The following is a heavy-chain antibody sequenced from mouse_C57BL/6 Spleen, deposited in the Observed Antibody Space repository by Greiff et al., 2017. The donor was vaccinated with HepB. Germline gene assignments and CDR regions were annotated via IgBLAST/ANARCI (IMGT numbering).Heavy chain of an antibody. D-gene: IGHD2-4*01. CDR1: GFTFSDYG. Sequence: EVKLEESGGGLVKPGGSLKLSCAASGFTFSDYGMHWVRQAPEKGLEWVAYISSGSSTIYYADTVKGRFTISRDNAKNTLFLQMTSLRSEDTAMYYCARQDYDDGGFAYWGQGTLVTVSA. CDR2: ISSGSSTI. CDR3: ARQDYDDGGFAY. J-gene: IGHJ3*01. V-gene: IGHV5-17*01.